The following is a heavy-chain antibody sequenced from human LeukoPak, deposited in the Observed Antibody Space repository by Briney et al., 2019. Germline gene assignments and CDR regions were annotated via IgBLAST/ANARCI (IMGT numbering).Heavy chain of an antibody. V-gene: IGHV4-61*08. CDR3: ARSVSSLPYDFWGGYLHYFDY. J-gene: IGHJ4*02. Sequence: KSSQTLSLTCTVSGGSISSGDYYWSWIRQPPGKGLEWIGYIYYSGSTNYNPSLKSRVTISVDTSKNQFSLKLSSVTAADTAVYYCARSVSSLPYDFWGGYLHYFDYWGQGTLVTVSS. CDR1: GGSISSGDYY. CDR2: IYYSGST. D-gene: IGHD3-3*01.